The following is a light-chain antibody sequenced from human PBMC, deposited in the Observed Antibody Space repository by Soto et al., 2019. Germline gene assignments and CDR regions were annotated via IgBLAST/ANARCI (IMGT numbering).Light chain of an antibody. CDR1: SSNIGAGYD. J-gene: IGLJ1*01. Sequence: QSALTQPPSVSGAPGQRVTISGTGTSSNIGAGYDVHWYQQRPGTAPKLLIFGNINRPSGVPDRFSGAKSGTSASLAISGLRAEDEGDYYGQSYDRTLSARYVFGTGTKLTVL. CDR3: QSYDRTLSARYV. V-gene: IGLV1-40*01. CDR2: GNI.